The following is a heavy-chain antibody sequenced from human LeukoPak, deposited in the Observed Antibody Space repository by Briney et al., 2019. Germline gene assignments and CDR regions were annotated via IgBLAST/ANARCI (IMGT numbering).Heavy chain of an antibody. J-gene: IGHJ3*02. CDR2: ISYDGSNK. V-gene: IGHV3-30*03. Sequence: GGSLRLSCAASGFTFSSYGMHWVRQAPGKGLEWVAVISYDGSNKYYADSVKGRFTISRDNSKNTLYLQMNSLRAEDTAVYYCAREGSYSDYTLDAFDIWGQGTMVTVSS. D-gene: IGHD3-10*01. CDR3: AREGSYSDYTLDAFDI. CDR1: GFTFSSYG.